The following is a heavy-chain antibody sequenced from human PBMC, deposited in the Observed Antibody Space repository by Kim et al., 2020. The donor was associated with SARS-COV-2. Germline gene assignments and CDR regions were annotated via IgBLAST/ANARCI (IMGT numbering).Heavy chain of an antibody. CDR2: IWYDGSNK. CDR3: ARGEQWLVLMAFDY. CDR1: GFTFSSYG. V-gene: IGHV3-33*01. J-gene: IGHJ4*02. Sequence: GGSLRLSCAASGFTFSSYGMHWVRQAPGKGLEWVAVIWYDGSNKYYADSVKGRFTISRDNSKNTLYLQMNSLRAEDTAVYYCARGEQWLVLMAFDYWGQGTLVTVSS. D-gene: IGHD6-19*01.